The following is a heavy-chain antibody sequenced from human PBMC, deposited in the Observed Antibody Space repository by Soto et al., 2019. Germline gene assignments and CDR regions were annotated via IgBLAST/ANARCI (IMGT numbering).Heavy chain of an antibody. J-gene: IGHJ3*01. CDR2: LIHGGSS. V-gene: IGHV4-34*02. CDR3: ARFLLSYGCVRQSGRDLGNSFEV. Sequence: QVRLEQWGAGQVKPSETLSLTCAIYGSSLGAFHWTWIRQPPGKGLEWIGELIHGGSSHFNTSLSSRVSFFRDSPKSHFSWELILLPVGAWVVYYCARFLLSYGCVRQSGRDLGNSFEVGG. CDR1: GSSLGAFH. D-gene: IGHD3-16*02.